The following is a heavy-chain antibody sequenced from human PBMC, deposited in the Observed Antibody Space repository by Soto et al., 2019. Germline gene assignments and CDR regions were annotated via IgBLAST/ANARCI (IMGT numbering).Heavy chain of an antibody. CDR1: GFTFSSYG. V-gene: IGHV3-30*18. Sequence: PGGSLRLSCAASGFTFSSYGMHWVRQAPGKGLEWVAFISYDGSNKYYADSVKGRFTISRDNSKNTLYLQMNSLRAEDTAVYYCAKDMVASDLWFGEFSYYYYMDVWGKGTTVTVSS. J-gene: IGHJ6*03. CDR2: ISYDGSNK. CDR3: AKDMVASDLWFGEFSYYYYMDV. D-gene: IGHD3-10*01.